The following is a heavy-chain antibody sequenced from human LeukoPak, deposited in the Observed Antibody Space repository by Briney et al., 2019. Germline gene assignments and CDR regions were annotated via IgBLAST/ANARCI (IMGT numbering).Heavy chain of an antibody. Sequence: RPGGSLRLSCAASGFTFDDYVMTWVRQPPGKGVEWVCGINWNGGSTGYADSVKGRFTISRDNAKNSLYLQMNSLRAEDTALYYCARAPVVRGVIITYWFDPWGQGTLVTVSS. D-gene: IGHD3-10*01. CDR1: GFTFDDYV. CDR2: INWNGGST. J-gene: IGHJ5*02. V-gene: IGHV3-20*04. CDR3: ARAPVVRGVIITYWFDP.